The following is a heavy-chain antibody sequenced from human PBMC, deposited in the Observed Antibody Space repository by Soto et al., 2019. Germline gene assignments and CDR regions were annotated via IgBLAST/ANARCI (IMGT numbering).Heavy chain of an antibody. CDR3: ARDYYYDNSGNPGAYYYGMDV. J-gene: IGHJ6*02. D-gene: IGHD3-22*01. V-gene: IGHV4-59*01. Sequence: PSETLSLTCTVSGGSLSSYHWSWIRQHPGKGPEWIGYFYYSGSTKYNPSLKSRVTMSADKSKNQFSLRLKSVTAADTAVYWCARDYYYDNSGNPGAYYYGMDVWGQGTTVTVSS. CDR1: GGSLSSYH. CDR2: FYYSGST.